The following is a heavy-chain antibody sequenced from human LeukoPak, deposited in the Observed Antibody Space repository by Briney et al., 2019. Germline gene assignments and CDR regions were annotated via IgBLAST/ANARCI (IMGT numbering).Heavy chain of an antibody. CDR1: GYTFTSYG. Sequence: AASVEVSCKASGYTFTSYGISWVRQAPGQGLEWMGIINPSGGSTSYAQKFQGRVTMTRDTSTSTVYMELSSLRSEDTAVYYCARGCGGDCSWYAFDIWGQGTMVTVSS. D-gene: IGHD2-21*02. J-gene: IGHJ3*02. CDR2: INPSGGST. V-gene: IGHV1-46*01. CDR3: ARGCGGDCSWYAFDI.